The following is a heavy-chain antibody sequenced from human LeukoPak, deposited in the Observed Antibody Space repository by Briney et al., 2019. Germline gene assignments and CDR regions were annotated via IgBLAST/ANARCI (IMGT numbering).Heavy chain of an antibody. CDR3: AREMNYDDYRTTDY. D-gene: IGHD4-17*01. CDR2: IDPNSGGT. Sequence: ASVTVSCKASVYTFSGYYMHWVRRAPGQGVEWMGRIDPNSGGTNYAQNFQGRVTMTRDTSISTVYMELISLRSDDTAVYYCAREMNYDDYRTTDYWGQGTLVTVSS. CDR1: VYTFSGYY. V-gene: IGHV1-2*02. J-gene: IGHJ4*02.